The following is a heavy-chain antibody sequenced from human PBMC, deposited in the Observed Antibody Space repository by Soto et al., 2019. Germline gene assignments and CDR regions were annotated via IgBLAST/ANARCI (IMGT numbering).Heavy chain of an antibody. CDR1: GFTFSSYA. V-gene: IGHV3-23*01. D-gene: IGHD6-19*01. J-gene: IGHJ5*02. CDR2: SSGSGGST. CDR3: AKEDSGGWYSAWKPNWFDP. Sequence: PGGSLRLSCAASGFTFSSYAMSLVRQAPGKGLECVSASSGSGGSTYYADSVKGRFTISRDNSKNTLYLQMNNLRAEDPPSYHCAKEDSGGWYSAWKPNWFDPWGQGTLVTVSS.